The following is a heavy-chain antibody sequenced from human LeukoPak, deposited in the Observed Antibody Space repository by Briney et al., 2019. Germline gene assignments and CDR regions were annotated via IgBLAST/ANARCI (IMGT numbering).Heavy chain of an antibody. CDR1: GGSLSSYY. D-gene: IGHD3-10*01. Sequence: SETLSLTCTVSGGSLSSYYWSWIRQPPGKGLEWIGYIYYSGSTNYNPSLKSRVTISVDTSKNQFSLKLSSVTAADTAVYYCARDPRGWFDPWGQGTLVTVSS. CDR3: ARDPRGWFDP. CDR2: IYYSGST. J-gene: IGHJ5*02. V-gene: IGHV4-59*01.